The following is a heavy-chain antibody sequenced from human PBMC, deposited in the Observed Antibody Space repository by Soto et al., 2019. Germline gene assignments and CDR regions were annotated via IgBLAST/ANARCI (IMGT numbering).Heavy chain of an antibody. CDR1: GGTFSSYT. CDR3: ARAYFYCGSTSCRADAFDI. CDR2: IIPILGIA. V-gene: IGHV1-69*02. D-gene: IGHD2-2*01. Sequence: QVQLVQSGAEVKKPGSSVKVSCKASGGTFSSYTISWVRQAPGQGLEWMGRIIPILGIANYAQKFQGRVTITADKSTSTAYMELSSLRSEDAAVYYCARAYFYCGSTSCRADAFDIWGQGTMVTVSS. J-gene: IGHJ3*02.